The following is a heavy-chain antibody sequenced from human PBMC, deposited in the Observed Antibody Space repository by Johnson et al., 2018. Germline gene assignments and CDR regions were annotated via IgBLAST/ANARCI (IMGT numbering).Heavy chain of an antibody. CDR3: ARDLDGGNAFDI. V-gene: IGHV3-13*01. CDR1: GFTFSSYD. CDR2: IGTAGDT. D-gene: IGHD4-23*01. J-gene: IGHJ3*02. Sequence: VQLVQSGGGVVRPGRSLRLSCAASGFTFSSYDMHWVRQATGKGLEWVSAIGTAGDTYYPGSVKGRFTISRENAKNSLYLQMNSLRAGDTAVYYCARDLDGGNAFDIWGQGTMVTVSS.